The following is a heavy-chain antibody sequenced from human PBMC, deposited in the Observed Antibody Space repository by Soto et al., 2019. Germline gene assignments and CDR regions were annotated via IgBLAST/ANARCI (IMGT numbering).Heavy chain of an antibody. CDR2: IYQSGTA. CDR3: TRERYGDYAVDS. Sequence: SETLSLTCVVSNGSIISNCYWGWTRQPPGKGLEWIGIIYQSGTAFYNPSLKSRVTMSLDMSEDQFSLRLTSVTAADTAVYYCTRERYGDYAVDSWGQGALVTVSS. J-gene: IGHJ4*02. CDR1: NGSIISNCY. D-gene: IGHD4-17*01. V-gene: IGHV4-38-2*02.